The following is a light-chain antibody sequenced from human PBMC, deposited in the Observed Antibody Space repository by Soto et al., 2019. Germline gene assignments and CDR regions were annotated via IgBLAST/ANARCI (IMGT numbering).Light chain of an antibody. V-gene: IGKV3-15*01. J-gene: IGKJ4*01. CDR3: QQYNNWPLT. CDR1: QSVSTN. Sequence: ETVMTQSPATLSVSPGERATLSCRASQSVSTNLAWYQQKPGQAPRLLIYGTSTRATGIPARFSRSRSGTEFTLTISSLQSEDFSVYYCQQYNNWPLTFGGGTRVEIK. CDR2: GTS.